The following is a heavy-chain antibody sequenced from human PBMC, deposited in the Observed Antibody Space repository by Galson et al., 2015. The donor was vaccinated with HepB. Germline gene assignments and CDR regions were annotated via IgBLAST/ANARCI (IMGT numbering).Heavy chain of an antibody. CDR3: ARDWYNWNDISSEQRLNWFDP. V-gene: IGHV1-69*04. CDR2: IIPILGIV. CDR1: GGTFSSYA. J-gene: IGHJ5*02. D-gene: IGHD1-1*01. Sequence: SVKVSCKASGGTFSSYAISWVRQAPGQGLKWMGRIIPILGIVNYAQNFQGRVTITADRSTSTAYMELSSLRSADTAVYYSARDWYNWNDISSEQRLNWFDPWGQGTLVTVSS.